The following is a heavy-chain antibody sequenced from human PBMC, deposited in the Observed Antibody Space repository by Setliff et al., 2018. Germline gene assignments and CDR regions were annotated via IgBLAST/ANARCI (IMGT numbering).Heavy chain of an antibody. CDR3: ARGGGSYRAGNSRPTYWFDP. CDR1: GYTFINFH. V-gene: IGHV1-46*01. D-gene: IGHD2-21*01. Sequence: GASVKVSCKSSGYTFINFHLHWVRLAPGQGLQWMGMVNPSGGHPVYAQKFQGRVTMTRDTANSTVYMDLSSLTSDDTAIYYCARGGGSYRAGNSRPTYWFDPWGQGTLVTVSS. J-gene: IGHJ5*02. CDR2: VNPSGGHP.